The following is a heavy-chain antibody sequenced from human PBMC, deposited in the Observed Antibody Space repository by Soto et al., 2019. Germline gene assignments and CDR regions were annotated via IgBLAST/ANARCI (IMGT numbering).Heavy chain of an antibody. J-gene: IGHJ3*02. CDR2: INSDGSST. D-gene: IGHD3-16*02. V-gene: IGHV3-74*01. Sequence: EVQLVESGGGLVQPGGSLRLSCAASGFTFSSYWMHWVRQAPGKGLVWVSRINSDGSSTSYADSVKGRFTISRDNAKNTLYLQMNSLRAEDTAVDYCARGGLGYIWGSYRHAFDIWGQGTMVTVSS. CDR3: ARGGLGYIWGSYRHAFDI. CDR1: GFTFSSYW.